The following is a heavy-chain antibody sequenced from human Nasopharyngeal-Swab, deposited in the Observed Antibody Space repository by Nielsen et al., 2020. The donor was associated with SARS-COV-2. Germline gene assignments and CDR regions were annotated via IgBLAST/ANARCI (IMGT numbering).Heavy chain of an antibody. CDR2: IPYRGPT. CDR3: ARHSRVTTVVVVTLFDY. Sequence: SETLSLTCTVSGASIPDHNSYWAWIRQPPGKGLAWIGRIPYRGPTFYNPSLKSRVSISVDASQNQFSLNLWSVTAADTAVFYCARHSRVTTVVVVTLFDYWGRGSLVTVSS. D-gene: IGHD3-22*01. V-gene: IGHV4-39*01. CDR1: GASIPDHNSY. J-gene: IGHJ4*02.